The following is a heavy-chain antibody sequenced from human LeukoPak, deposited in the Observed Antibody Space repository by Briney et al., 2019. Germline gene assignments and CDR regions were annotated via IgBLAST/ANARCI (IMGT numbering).Heavy chain of an antibody. CDR2: INWNGGST. J-gene: IGHJ2*01. CDR1: GFTFDDYG. CDR3: ARDGTVLRFLEWLNGHGYFDL. Sequence: VGSLRLSCAASGFTFDDYGMSWVRQAPGKGLEWVSGINWNGGSTGYADSVKGRFTISRDNAKNSLYLQMNSLRAEDTALYYCARDGTVLRFLEWLNGHGYFDLWGRGTLVTVSS. D-gene: IGHD3-3*01. V-gene: IGHV3-20*04.